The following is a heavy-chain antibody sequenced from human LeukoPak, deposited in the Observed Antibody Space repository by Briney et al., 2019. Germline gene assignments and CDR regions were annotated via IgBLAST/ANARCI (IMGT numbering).Heavy chain of an antibody. Sequence: GGSLRLSCAASGFTFSSYGMHWVRQAPGKGLEWVAVIWYDGSNKYYADSVKGRFTISRDNSKNTLYLQMNSLKVEDTAIYFCAQDWIDGDSGIDQWGQGTLVTVSA. CDR2: IWYDGSNK. D-gene: IGHD4-17*01. CDR3: AQDWIDGDSGIDQ. CDR1: GFTFSSYG. J-gene: IGHJ4*02. V-gene: IGHV3-33*06.